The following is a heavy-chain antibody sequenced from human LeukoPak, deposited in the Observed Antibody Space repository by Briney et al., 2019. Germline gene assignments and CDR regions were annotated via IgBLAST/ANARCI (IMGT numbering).Heavy chain of an antibody. CDR1: GFTFSSYA. CDR2: ISGSGGST. CDR3: AKAYDFWSGYPITGY. V-gene: IGHV3-23*01. D-gene: IGHD3-3*01. Sequence: GGSLRLSCAASGFTFSSYAMSWVRQAPGKRLEWVSAISGSGGSTYYADSVKGRFTISRDNSKNTLYLQMNSLRAEDTAVYYCAKAYDFWSGYPITGYWGQGTLVTVSS. J-gene: IGHJ4*02.